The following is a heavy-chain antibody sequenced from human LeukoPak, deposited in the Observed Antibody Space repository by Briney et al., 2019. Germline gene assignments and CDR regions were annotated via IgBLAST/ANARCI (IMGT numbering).Heavy chain of an antibody. D-gene: IGHD3-22*01. V-gene: IGHV3-53*01. CDR1: GFTVSSNY. Sequence: GGSLRLSCAASGFTVSSNYMSWVRQAPGKGLEWVSVIYSGGSTYYADSVKGRFTISRDNSKNTLYLQMNSLRAEDTAVYYCARDSLYYDSSGYYRGGFDYWGQGTLVTVSS. CDR3: ARDSLYYDSSGYYRGGFDY. J-gene: IGHJ4*02. CDR2: IYSGGST.